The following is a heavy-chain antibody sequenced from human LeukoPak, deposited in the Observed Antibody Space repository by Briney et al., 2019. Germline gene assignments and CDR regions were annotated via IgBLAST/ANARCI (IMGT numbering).Heavy chain of an antibody. CDR1: GGSISNYY. J-gene: IGHJ4*02. CDR2: IYYGGST. Sequence: SETLSLTCTVSGGSISNYYWSWIRQPPGKGLEWIGYIYYGGSTNYNPSLKSRVTISVDTSKNQFSLKLTSVTAADTAVYYCARGGRTADYWGQGTLVTVSS. V-gene: IGHV4-59*01. CDR3: ARGGRTADY. D-gene: IGHD2-8*02.